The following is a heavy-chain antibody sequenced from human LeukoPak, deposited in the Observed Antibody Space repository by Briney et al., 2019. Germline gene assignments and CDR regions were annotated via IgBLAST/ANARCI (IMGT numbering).Heavy chain of an antibody. V-gene: IGHV3-7*01. D-gene: IGHD4-17*01. CDR2: IKQDGSEK. J-gene: IGHJ4*02. CDR1: GFTFSSYW. CDR3: ARDMATVTTSPSDY. Sequence: PGGSLRLSCAASGFTFSSYWMSWVRQAPGKGLEWVANIKQDGSEKYYADSVKGRFTISRDNAKNSLYLQMNSLRAEDTAVYYCARDMATVTTSPSDYWGQGTLVTVSS.